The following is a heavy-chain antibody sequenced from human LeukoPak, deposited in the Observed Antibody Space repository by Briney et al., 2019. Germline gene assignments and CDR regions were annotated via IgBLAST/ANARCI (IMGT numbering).Heavy chain of an antibody. Sequence: KPSETLSLTCPVSGGSISSGGYYWSWIRQHPGKGLEWIGYIYYSGSTYYNPSLKSRVTISVDTSKNQFSLKLSSVTAADTAVYYCARVVPAADFDYWGQGTLVTVSS. CDR1: GGSISSGGYY. CDR3: ARVVPAADFDY. V-gene: IGHV4-31*03. D-gene: IGHD2-2*01. CDR2: IYYSGST. J-gene: IGHJ4*02.